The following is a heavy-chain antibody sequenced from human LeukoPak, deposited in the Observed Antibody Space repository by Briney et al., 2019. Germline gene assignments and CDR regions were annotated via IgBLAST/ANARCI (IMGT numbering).Heavy chain of an antibody. V-gene: IGHV1-8*02. D-gene: IGHD5-18*01. CDR1: GYTFTSYG. CDR2: MNPNSGNT. J-gene: IGHJ4*02. CDR3: ARRNTAMVAGLDY. Sequence: GASVKVSCKASGYTFTSYGINWVRQATGQGLEWMGWMNPNSGNTAYAQKFQGRVTMARNTSISTAFMELSGLRSEDTAVYFCARRNTAMVAGLDYWGQGSLVTVSS.